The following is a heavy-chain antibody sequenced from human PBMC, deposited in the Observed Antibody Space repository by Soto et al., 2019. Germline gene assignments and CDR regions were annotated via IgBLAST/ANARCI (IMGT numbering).Heavy chain of an antibody. CDR1: GFTFSSYG. Sequence: GGSLRLSCAASGFTFSSYGMHWVRQAPGKGLEWVAVISYDGSNKYYADSVKGRFTISRDNSKNTLYLQMNSLRAEDTAVYYCATDGYSYGSQYYYYGMDVWGQGTTVTVSS. V-gene: IGHV3-30*03. CDR2: ISYDGSNK. D-gene: IGHD5-18*01. CDR3: ATDGYSYGSQYYYYGMDV. J-gene: IGHJ6*02.